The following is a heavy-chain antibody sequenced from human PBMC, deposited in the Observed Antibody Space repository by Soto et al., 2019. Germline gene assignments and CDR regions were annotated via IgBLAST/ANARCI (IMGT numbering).Heavy chain of an antibody. CDR2: ISSSSSYI. J-gene: IGHJ4*02. Sequence: GGSLRLSCAASAFTFSSYSINWVRQAPGKGLEWVSSISSSSSYIYYADSVKGRFTISRDNAKNSLYLQMNSLRAEDTAVYYCARDKAFNKLEDLPFDDWGQGTLVSVSS. V-gene: IGHV3-21*01. CDR1: AFTFSSYS. CDR3: ARDKAFNKLEDLPFDD. D-gene: IGHD3-10*01.